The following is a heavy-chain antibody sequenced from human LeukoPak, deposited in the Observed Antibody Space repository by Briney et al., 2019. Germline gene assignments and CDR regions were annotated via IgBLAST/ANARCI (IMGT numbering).Heavy chain of an antibody. D-gene: IGHD1-26*01. Sequence: PSGTLSLTCGVSGGSITTTNWWTWVRQPPGKGLEWIGEVHLDGRTNYNPSLESRLTISVDLSENHISLRLTSVTAADTAVYYCAKLGNQWELRLDYWGQGALVTVSS. CDR2: VHLDGRT. J-gene: IGHJ4*02. V-gene: IGHV4-4*02. CDR3: AKLGNQWELRLDY. CDR1: GGSITTTNW.